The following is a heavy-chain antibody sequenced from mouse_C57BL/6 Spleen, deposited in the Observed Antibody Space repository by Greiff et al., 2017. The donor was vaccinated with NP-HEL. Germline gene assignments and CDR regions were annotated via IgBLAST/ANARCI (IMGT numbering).Heavy chain of an antibody. V-gene: IGHV3-1*01. CDR3: ARDPYYSNGGYFDV. J-gene: IGHJ1*03. CDR2: ISYSGST. D-gene: IGHD2-5*01. CDR1: GYSITSGYD. Sequence: EVQLQESGPGMVKPSQSLSLTCTVTGYSITSGYDWHWIRHFPGNKLEWMGYISYSGSTNYNPSLKSRISITHDTSKNHFFLKLNSVTTEDTATYYCARDPYYSNGGYFDVWGTGTTVTVSS.